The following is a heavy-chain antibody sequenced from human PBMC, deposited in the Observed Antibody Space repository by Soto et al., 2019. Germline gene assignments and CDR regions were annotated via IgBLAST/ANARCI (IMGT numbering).Heavy chain of an antibody. CDR3: ARGGLEVRGVIMQVVAFDI. Sequence: SETLSLTCAVSGGSISSSNWWSWVRQPPGKGLEWIGEIYHSGSTNYNPSLKSRVTISVDKSKNQFSLKLSSVTAADTAVYYCARGGLEVRGVIMQVVAFDIWGQGTMVTVSS. D-gene: IGHD3-10*01. CDR1: GGSISSSNW. CDR2: IYHSGST. J-gene: IGHJ3*02. V-gene: IGHV4-4*02.